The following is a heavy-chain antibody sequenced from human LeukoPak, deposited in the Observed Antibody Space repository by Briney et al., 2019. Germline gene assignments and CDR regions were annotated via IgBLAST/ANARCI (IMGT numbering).Heavy chain of an antibody. CDR3: AKDLSIAAVSGAFDI. Sequence: PGRSLRLSCAASGFTLSLYDMHWVRQAPGKGLEWVSSISSSSSYIYYADSVKGRFTISRDNAKNSLYLQMNSLRAEDTALYYCAKDLSIAAVSGAFDIWGQGTMVTVSS. J-gene: IGHJ3*02. V-gene: IGHV3-21*04. D-gene: IGHD6-13*01. CDR1: GFTLSLYD. CDR2: ISSSSSYI.